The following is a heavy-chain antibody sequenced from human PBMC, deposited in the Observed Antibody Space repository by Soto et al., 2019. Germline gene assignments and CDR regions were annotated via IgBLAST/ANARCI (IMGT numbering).Heavy chain of an antibody. CDR2: IYHDGRT. Sequence: QLQLQESVSGLVTPSQTLSLTCAVSGVSIISGDYSWSWIRQPPGKGLEWIGYIYHDGRTLYNPSLKSRVTISLDRSKNQFSLKLSSVTVADTAVYYCASDYGSGSYRFDYWGQGTLVTVSS. D-gene: IGHD3-10*01. J-gene: IGHJ4*02. CDR1: GVSIISGDYS. CDR3: ASDYGSGSYRFDY. V-gene: IGHV4-30-2*01.